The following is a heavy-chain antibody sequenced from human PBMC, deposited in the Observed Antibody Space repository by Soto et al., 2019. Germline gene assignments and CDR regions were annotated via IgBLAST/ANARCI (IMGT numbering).Heavy chain of an antibody. J-gene: IGHJ4*02. CDR1: GFTFRSYA. V-gene: IGHV3-23*01. CDR2: ISGSGGST. D-gene: IGHD5-12*01. CDR3: ATRGSYSGYERVAY. Sequence: GSLRLSCAASGFTFRSYAMSWVRQAPGKGLEWLSAISGSGGSTYYADSVKGRFTISRDNSKNTLYLQMNSLRAEDTAVYYCATRGSYSGYERVAYWGQGALVTVSS.